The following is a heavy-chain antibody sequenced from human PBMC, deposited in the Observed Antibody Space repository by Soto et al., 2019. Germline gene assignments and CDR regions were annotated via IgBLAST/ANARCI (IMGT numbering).Heavy chain of an antibody. D-gene: IGHD2-21*01. CDR1: GYTFTSYY. CDR3: AKKLWRGSGAFDI. CDR2: INPSGGST. Sequence: GXSVKVSCKASGYTFTSYYMHLVRHSPGQGLEWMGIINPSGGSTSYAQKFQGRVTMTRDTSTSTVYMELSSLRSEDTAVYYCAKKLWRGSGAFDIWGQGTMVTVSS. V-gene: IGHV1-46*01. J-gene: IGHJ3*02.